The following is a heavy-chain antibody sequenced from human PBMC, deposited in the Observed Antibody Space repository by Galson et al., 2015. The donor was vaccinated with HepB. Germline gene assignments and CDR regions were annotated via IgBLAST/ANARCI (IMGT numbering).Heavy chain of an antibody. CDR2: INDSGNT. CDR3: ARRDNYYYFGMDV. D-gene: IGHD5-24*01. Sequence: TLSLTCGVNDGSFSNYYWSWIRQPPGKELEWIGEINDSGNTNYNPSLKSRVIMSLGTSKNQFSLRLTSVTAADTAVYYCARRDNYYYFGMDVWGQGTTVIVSS. CDR1: DGSFSNYY. V-gene: IGHV4-34*01. J-gene: IGHJ6*02.